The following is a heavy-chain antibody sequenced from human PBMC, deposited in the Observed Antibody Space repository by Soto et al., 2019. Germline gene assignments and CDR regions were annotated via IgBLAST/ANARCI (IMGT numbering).Heavy chain of an antibody. J-gene: IGHJ6*02. CDR1: GFTFSSYA. CDR2: ISYDGSNK. V-gene: IGHV3-30-3*01. CDR3: ARAGCISTSCYAYYYGMDV. Sequence: QVQLVESGGGVVQPGRSLRLSCAASGFTFSSYAMHWVRQAPGKGLEWVAVISYDGSNKYYADSVKGRFTISRDNSKNPLYLQMNSLRAEDTAVYYCARAGCISTSCYAYYYGMDVWGQGTTVTVSS. D-gene: IGHD2-2*01.